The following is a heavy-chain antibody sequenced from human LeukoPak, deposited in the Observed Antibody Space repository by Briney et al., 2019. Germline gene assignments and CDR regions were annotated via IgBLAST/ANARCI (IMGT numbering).Heavy chain of an antibody. CDR3: ARVEADGDYAGLDY. V-gene: IGHV3-21*01. D-gene: IGHD4-17*01. CDR2: ISSSSSYI. CDR1: GFTFRSYS. J-gene: IGHJ4*02. Sequence: GGSLRLSCAASGFTFRSYSMNWVRQAPGKGLEWVSSISSSSSYIYYADSVKGRFTISRDNAKNSLYLQMNSLRAEDTAVYYCARVEADGDYAGLDYWGQGTLVTVSS.